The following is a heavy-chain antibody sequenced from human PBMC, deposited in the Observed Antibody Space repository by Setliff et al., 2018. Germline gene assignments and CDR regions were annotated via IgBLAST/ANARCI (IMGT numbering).Heavy chain of an antibody. CDR1: GFTFNSYT. Sequence: KPGGSLRLSCAASGFTFNSYTMNWVRQAPGKGLEWVSSISGSSASIYYADSVKGRLTISRDNVKNLLYLQMRSLRAEDTAIYYCVNHNPARRALDGTPLDKWGQGVLVTVSS. V-gene: IGHV3-21*04. D-gene: IGHD1-1*01. J-gene: IGHJ4*02. CDR3: VNHNPARRALDGTPLDK. CDR2: ISGSSASI.